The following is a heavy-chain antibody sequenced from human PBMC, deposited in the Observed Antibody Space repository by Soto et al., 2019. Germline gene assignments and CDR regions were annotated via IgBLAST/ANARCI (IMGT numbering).Heavy chain of an antibody. Sequence: GGSLRLSCAASGFTFSSYAMSWVRQAPGKGLEWVSAISGSGGSTYYADSVKGRFTISRDNSKNTLYLQMNSLRAEDTAVYYCASWFLAQYSSSWPLYYFDYWGQGTLVTVSS. CDR3: ASWFLAQYSSSWPLYYFDY. D-gene: IGHD6-13*01. J-gene: IGHJ4*02. V-gene: IGHV3-23*01. CDR2: ISGSGGST. CDR1: GFTFSSYA.